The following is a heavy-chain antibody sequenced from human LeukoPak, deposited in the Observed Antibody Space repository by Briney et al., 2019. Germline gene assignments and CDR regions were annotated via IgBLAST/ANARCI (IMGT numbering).Heavy chain of an antibody. J-gene: IGHJ4*02. Sequence: GRSLRLSCAASGFTFSSYAMHWVRQAPGKGLEWVAVISYDGSNKYYADSVKGRFTISRDNSKNTLYLQMNSLRAEDTAVYYCARDEDIVVVPAAIPFDYWGQGTLVTVSS. V-gene: IGHV3-30-3*01. CDR2: ISYDGSNK. CDR1: GFTFSSYA. CDR3: ARDEDIVVVPAAIPFDY. D-gene: IGHD2-2*02.